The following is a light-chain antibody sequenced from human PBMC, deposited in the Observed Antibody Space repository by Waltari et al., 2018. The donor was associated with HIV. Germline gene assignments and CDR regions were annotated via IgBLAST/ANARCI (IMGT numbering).Light chain of an antibody. CDR3: QQYNVWPPNT. V-gene: IGKV3-15*01. J-gene: IGKJ2*01. CDR1: QTIDTN. Sequence: VLTQSPLTLSVSPGERAILSCRASQTIDTNLAWYQQKPGQAPRLLIYAASTRAPGIPPKFSGSGSGTRFTLTISSLQSEDFAVYYCQQYNVWPPNTFGQGTKVEIK. CDR2: AAS.